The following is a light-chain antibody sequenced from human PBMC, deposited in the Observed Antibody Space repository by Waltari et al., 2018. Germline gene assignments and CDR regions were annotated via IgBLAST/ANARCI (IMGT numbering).Light chain of an antibody. CDR3: LLFFGSGVI. Sequence: QAVVTQEPSLTVSPGGTATLTCASSTGAVTGGHYPTWFQQNPEQTPGSLIYNTFNNHSWTPARFSASLVGGKSALTVSSVLPEDEADYYCLLFFGSGVIFGGGTKLTVL. CDR2: NTF. V-gene: IGLV7-43*01. J-gene: IGLJ2*01. CDR1: TGAVTGGHY.